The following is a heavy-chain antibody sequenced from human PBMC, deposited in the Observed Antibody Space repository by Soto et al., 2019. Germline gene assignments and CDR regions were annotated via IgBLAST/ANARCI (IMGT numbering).Heavy chain of an antibody. V-gene: IGHV4-31*03. CDR1: GGSISSGDYY. CDR2: IYYSGST. CDR3: ARWWSGSRQGFDP. J-gene: IGHJ5*02. Sequence: QVQLQESRPGLVKPSQTLSLTCTVSGGSISSGDYYGGWTRQHPGKGLEWIGYIYYSGSTYYNPTLKSRVTITVDTSKNQFSLKLSSVTAAYTAVYYCARWWSGSRQGFDPWGQGTLVTVSS. D-gene: IGHD3-3*01.